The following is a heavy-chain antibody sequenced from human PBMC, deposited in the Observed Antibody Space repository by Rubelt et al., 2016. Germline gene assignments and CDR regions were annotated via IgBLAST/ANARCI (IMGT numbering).Heavy chain of an antibody. Sequence: RQAPGKGLEWVGRIKSKTDGGTTDYAAPVKGRFTISRDDSKNTLYLQMNSLKTEDTAVYYCTTDTGIAVAGNPYYYYYGMDVWGQGTTVTVSS. J-gene: IGHJ6*02. CDR2: IKSKTDGGTT. CDR3: TTDTGIAVAGNPYYYYYGMDV. V-gene: IGHV3-15*07. D-gene: IGHD6-19*01.